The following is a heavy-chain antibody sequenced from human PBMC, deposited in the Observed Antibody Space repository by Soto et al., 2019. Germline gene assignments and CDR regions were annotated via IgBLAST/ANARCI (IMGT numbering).Heavy chain of an antibody. J-gene: IGHJ6*02. Sequence: SETLSLTCTVSGGSISSSSYYWGWIRQPPGKGLEWIGSIYYSGSTYYNPSLKSRVTISVDTSKNQFSLKLSSVTAADTAVYYCARSNYYYDSSGYGYCGMDVWGQGTTVTVSS. CDR3: ARSNYYYDSSGYGYCGMDV. V-gene: IGHV4-39*01. CDR2: IYYSGST. CDR1: GGSISSSSYY. D-gene: IGHD3-22*01.